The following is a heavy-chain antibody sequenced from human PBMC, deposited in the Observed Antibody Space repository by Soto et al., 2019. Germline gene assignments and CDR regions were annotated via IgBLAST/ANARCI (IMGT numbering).Heavy chain of an antibody. J-gene: IGHJ6*03. V-gene: IGHV3-66*01. CDR2: IYSGGST. CDR1: GFTVSSNY. D-gene: IGHD3-16*02. CDR3: ARLMITFGGVIVSNYYYYMDV. Sequence: GGSLRLSCAASGFTVSSNYMSWVRQAPGKGLEWVSVIYSGGSTYYADSVKGRFTISRDNSKNTLYLQMNSLRAEDTAVYYCARLMITFGGVIVSNYYYYMDVWGKGTTVTVSS.